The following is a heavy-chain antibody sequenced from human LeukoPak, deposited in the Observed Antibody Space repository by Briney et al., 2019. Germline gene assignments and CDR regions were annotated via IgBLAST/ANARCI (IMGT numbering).Heavy chain of an antibody. CDR1: GGSISSVNYY. V-gene: IGHV4-39*01. D-gene: IGHD3-10*01. CDR2: IYYSGTT. J-gene: IGHJ4*02. Sequence: SETLSLTCTVSGGSISSVNYYWGWIRQPPGKGLEWIGSIYYSGTTYYNPSLKSRVTISVDTSKNQFSLKLSSVTAADTALYYCAKHYMGSSYNHGLDCWGQGTLVTVSS. CDR3: AKHYMGSSYNHGLDC.